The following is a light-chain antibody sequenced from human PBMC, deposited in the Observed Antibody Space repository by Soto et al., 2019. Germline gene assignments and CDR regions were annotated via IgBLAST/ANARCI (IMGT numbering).Light chain of an antibody. V-gene: IGLV2-14*01. CDR3: SSYTSSQTWV. Sequence: QSALTQPASVSGSPGQSITISCTGTSRDVGGYKYVSWYQQHPGKAPKLMIYEASNRPSGVSDRFSGSESGNTASLTISGLQAEDEADYYCSSYTSSQTWVFGGGTKVTVL. J-gene: IGLJ3*02. CDR1: SRDVGGYKY. CDR2: EAS.